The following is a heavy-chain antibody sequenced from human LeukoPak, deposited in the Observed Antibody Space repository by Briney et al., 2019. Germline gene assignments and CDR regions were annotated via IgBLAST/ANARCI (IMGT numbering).Heavy chain of an antibody. CDR2: ISAYNGNT. CDR3: ARDRAEWNYPGDH. CDR1: GYTFTSYG. V-gene: IGHV1-18*01. Sequence: ASVKVSCKASGYTFTSYGISWVRQAPGQGLEWMGWISAYNGNTNYAQKLQGRVIMTTDTSTSTAYMELRSLTSDDTAVYFCARDRAEWNYPGDHWGQGTLVTVSS. D-gene: IGHD1-7*01. J-gene: IGHJ4*02.